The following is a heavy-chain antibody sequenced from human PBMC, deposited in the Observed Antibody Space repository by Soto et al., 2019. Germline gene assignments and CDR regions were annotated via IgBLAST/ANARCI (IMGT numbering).Heavy chain of an antibody. Sequence: QVQLQESGPGLMKPSQTLSLTCTVSGGYISSAGSFWSWVRQHPGKGLEWIGYMSHSETTHYKSSLKIRVTISIDTSKNQFSLNLGSVTAADTAVYYCARGYSRPDWFDSWGPGTLVIVSS. J-gene: IGHJ5*01. V-gene: IGHV4-31*03. D-gene: IGHD5-12*01. CDR1: GGYISSAGSF. CDR3: ARGYSRPDWFDS. CDR2: MSHSETT.